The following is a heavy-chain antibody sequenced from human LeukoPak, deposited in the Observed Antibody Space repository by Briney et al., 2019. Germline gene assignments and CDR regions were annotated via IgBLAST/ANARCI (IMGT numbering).Heavy chain of an antibody. CDR1: GGTFSSYA. V-gene: IGHV1-69*13. D-gene: IGHD3-22*01. Sequence: SVKVSCKASGGTFSSYAISWVRQAPGQGLEWMGGIIPIFGTANYAQKFQGRVTITADESTSTAYMELSSLRSEDTAVYYCARAPTGGGSGYFTYFDYWGQGTLVTVSS. CDR2: IIPIFGTA. J-gene: IGHJ4*02. CDR3: ARAPTGGGSGYFTYFDY.